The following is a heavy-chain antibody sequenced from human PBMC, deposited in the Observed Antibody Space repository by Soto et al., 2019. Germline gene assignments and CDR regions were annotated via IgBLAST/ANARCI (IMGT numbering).Heavy chain of an antibody. CDR3: ARDLAAAAY. D-gene: IGHD6-13*01. Sequence: QVQLVQSGAGVKKPGASGKVSCKASGYIFTNYYIHGVRQAPGQGLEWMAIINPLPTSGSTNYAQKFQGRVTVTRDTSTSTVYMELSSLKSEDTAIYYCARDLAAAAYWGQGTLVTVSS. CDR2: INPLPTSGST. V-gene: IGHV1-46*01. CDR1: GYIFTNYY. J-gene: IGHJ4*02.